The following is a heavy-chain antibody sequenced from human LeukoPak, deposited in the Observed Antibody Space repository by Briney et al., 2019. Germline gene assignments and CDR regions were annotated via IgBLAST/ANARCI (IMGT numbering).Heavy chain of an antibody. V-gene: IGHV3-7*04. CDR1: GFTFSDYW. D-gene: IGHD5-18*01. CDR2: IKEDGSEK. Sequence: PGGSLRLSCAASGFTFSDYWMSWVRRTPGKGLEWVASIKEDGSEKYYVDSVKGRFTISRDNANNSLYLQMNSLSAKDTAVYYCARGYKANYFDFWGQGILVTVSS. CDR3: ARGYKANYFDF. J-gene: IGHJ4*02.